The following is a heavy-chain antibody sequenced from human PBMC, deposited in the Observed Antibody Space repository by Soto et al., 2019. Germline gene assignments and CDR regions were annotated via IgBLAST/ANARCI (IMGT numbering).Heavy chain of an antibody. CDR1: GFTFNNYG. Sequence: QVQLVESGGGVVQPGTSLRLSCAASGFTFNNYGMHWVRQAPGTGLEWVATISKDGRDRYYEDSVKGRLTISRDNSKNTLYLQMNSLRAEDTAVYYCAKDQGIAASHGVDWGQGTLVTVSS. V-gene: IGHV3-30*18. D-gene: IGHD6-13*01. CDR2: ISKDGRDR. J-gene: IGHJ3*01. CDR3: AKDQGIAASHGVD.